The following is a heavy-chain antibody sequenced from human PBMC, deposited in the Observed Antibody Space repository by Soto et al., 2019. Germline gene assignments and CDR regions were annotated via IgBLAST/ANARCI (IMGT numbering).Heavy chain of an antibody. Sequence: EVQLVESGGGLVQPGGSLRLSCAASGFTFSSYDMHWVRQATGKGLEWVSAIGTAGDPYYPGSVKGRFTISRENANNSLYLQMNSLRAGDTAVYYCARATIVDDAFDIWGQGTMVTVSS. CDR3: ARATIVDDAFDI. CDR1: GFTFSSYD. D-gene: IGHD3-22*01. V-gene: IGHV3-13*05. J-gene: IGHJ3*02. CDR2: IGTAGDP.